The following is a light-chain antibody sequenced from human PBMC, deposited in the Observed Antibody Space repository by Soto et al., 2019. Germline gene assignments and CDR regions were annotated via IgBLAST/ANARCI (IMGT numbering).Light chain of an antibody. CDR1: NSDIGNYDF. CDR2: DVS. V-gene: IGLV2-14*03. J-gene: IGLJ1*01. CDR3: SSYTSTSSFYV. Sequence: QSVLTQPASVSGSPGQSITISCTGANSDIGNYDFVSWYRQHPGEAPKVLIFDVSNRPSGISNCFSGSKSGNTASLTIYGLQAGDEADYFCSSYTSTSSFYVFGTGTKVTVL.